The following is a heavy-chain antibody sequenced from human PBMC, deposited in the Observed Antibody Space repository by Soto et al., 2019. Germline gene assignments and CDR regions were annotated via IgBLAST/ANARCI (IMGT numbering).Heavy chain of an antibody. Sequence: PGGSLRLSCAASGFTFSSYEMNWVRQAPGKGLEWVSYISSSGSTIYYADSVKGRFTISRDNAKNSLYLQMNSLRAEDTAVYYCARDSYYDSSGYYVGAGAFDIWGQGTMVTVSS. CDR2: ISSSGSTI. CDR1: GFTFSSYE. CDR3: ARDSYYDSSGYYVGAGAFDI. J-gene: IGHJ3*02. D-gene: IGHD3-22*01. V-gene: IGHV3-48*03.